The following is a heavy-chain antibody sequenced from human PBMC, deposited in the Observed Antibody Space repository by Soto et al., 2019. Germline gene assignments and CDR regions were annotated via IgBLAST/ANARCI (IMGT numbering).Heavy chain of an antibody. J-gene: IGHJ4*02. CDR1: GGSISNAAYS. CDR2: IYPSGMP. Sequence: PSETLSLTCTVSGGSISNAAYSWRWIRQPPGKGLEWTGYIYPSGMPFYNPSLRSRVTISIDRSNDQFSLNLKSVTAEDKAVYYCARERGVYGLFDSWGQG. D-gene: IGHD3-10*01. CDR3: ARERGVYGLFDS. V-gene: IGHV4-30-2*01.